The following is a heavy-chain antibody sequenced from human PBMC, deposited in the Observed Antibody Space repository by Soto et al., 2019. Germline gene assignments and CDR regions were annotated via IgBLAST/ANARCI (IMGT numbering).Heavy chain of an antibody. J-gene: IGHJ5*02. Sequence: QVQLVQSGAEVKKPGASVKVSCKASGYTFTSYDINWVRQATGHGLEWMGWMNPNSGNTGYAQKFQGRVTMTRNTSISTAYMELSSLRSEDTAVYYCARGYCSSTSCYVAGDWFDPWGQGTLVTVSS. D-gene: IGHD2-2*01. CDR3: ARGYCSSTSCYVAGDWFDP. CDR1: GYTFTSYD. CDR2: MNPNSGNT. V-gene: IGHV1-8*01.